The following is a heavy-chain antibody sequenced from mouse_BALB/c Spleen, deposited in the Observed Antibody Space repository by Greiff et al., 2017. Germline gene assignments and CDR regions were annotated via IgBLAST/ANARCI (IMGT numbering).Heavy chain of an antibody. CDR1: GYTFTSYW. CDR2: IYPGDGDT. D-gene: IGHD2-3*01. Sequence: QVQLQQSGAELARPGASVKLSCKASGYTFTSYWMPWVKQRPGQGLEWIGAIYPGDGDTRYTQKFKGKATLTADKSSSTAYMQLSSLASEDSAVYYCARWGYDGYFDYWGQGTTLTVSS. J-gene: IGHJ2*01. V-gene: IGHV1-87*01. CDR3: ARWGYDGYFDY.